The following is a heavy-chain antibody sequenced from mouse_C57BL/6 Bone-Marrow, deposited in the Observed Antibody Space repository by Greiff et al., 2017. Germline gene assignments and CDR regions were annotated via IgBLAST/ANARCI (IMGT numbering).Heavy chain of an antibody. V-gene: IGHV1-59*01. CDR2: IAPSDSYT. J-gene: IGHJ4*01. CDR1: GYTFTSYW. CDR3: ARRDY. Sequence: QVQLKQPGAELVRPGTSVKLSCKASGYTFTSYWMHWVKQRPGQGLEWIGVIAPSDSYTNYNQKFKGKATLTVDTSSSTAYMQLSSLTSEDSAVYYCARRDYWGQGTSVTVSS.